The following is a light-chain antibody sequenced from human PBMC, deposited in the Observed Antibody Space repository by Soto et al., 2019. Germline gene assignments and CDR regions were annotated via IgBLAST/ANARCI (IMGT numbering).Light chain of an antibody. CDR1: QGISTD. CDR3: QQFNRYPLT. J-gene: IGKJ4*01. V-gene: IGKV1-9*01. Sequence: DIQLTQSPSSLSASVGDRVTIACRASQGISTDLAWYHQKPGKAPKLLIFAASALQSGVPSRFSGTGSGTEFTLTITSLQPEDFATYYCQQFNRYPLTFGGGTKVDIK. CDR2: AAS.